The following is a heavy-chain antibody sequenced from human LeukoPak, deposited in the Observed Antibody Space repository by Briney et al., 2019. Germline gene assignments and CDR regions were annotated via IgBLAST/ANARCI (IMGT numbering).Heavy chain of an antibody. CDR2: INPNSGGT. D-gene: IGHD6-13*01. Sequence: ASVKVSCKASGYTFTGYYMHWVRQAPGQGLEWMGWINPNSGGTNYAQKFQGRGTMTRDTSISTAYMELSRLRSDDTPVYYCARWHGSSSGDPWGQGTLVTVSS. V-gene: IGHV1-2*02. J-gene: IGHJ5*02. CDR3: ARWHGSSSGDP. CDR1: GYTFTGYY.